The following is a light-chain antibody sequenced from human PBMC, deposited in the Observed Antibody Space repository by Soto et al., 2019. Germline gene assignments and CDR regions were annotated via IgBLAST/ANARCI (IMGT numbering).Light chain of an antibody. CDR2: DAS. V-gene: IGKV1-5*01. J-gene: IGKJ1*01. CDR1: QSISSW. CDR3: QQYNSYWT. Sequence: DIQMPQSPSTLSASVGDRVTITCRASQSISSWLAWYQQKPGKAPKLLNYDASSLESGVPSRFSGSGSGTEFTLTISSLQPDDFATYYCQQYNSYWTFGQGTKVDIK.